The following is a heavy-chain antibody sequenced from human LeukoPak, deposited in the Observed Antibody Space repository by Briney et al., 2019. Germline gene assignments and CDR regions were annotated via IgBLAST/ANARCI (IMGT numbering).Heavy chain of an antibody. CDR2: INPSGGST. J-gene: IGHJ3*02. V-gene: IGHV1-46*01. CDR3: ARLNSGNDAFDI. Sequence: ASVKVSCKASGYTFTSYYMHWVRQAPGQGLEWMGIINPSGGSTGYAQKFQGRVTMTRDTSTSTVYMELSSLRSEDTAVYYCARLNSGNDAFDIWGQGTMVTVSS. CDR1: GYTFTSYY. D-gene: IGHD5-12*01.